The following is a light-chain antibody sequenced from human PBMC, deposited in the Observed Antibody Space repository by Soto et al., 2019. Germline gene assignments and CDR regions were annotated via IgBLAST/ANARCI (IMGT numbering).Light chain of an antibody. J-gene: IGLJ2*01. Sequence: QSALTQPPSASGSPGQAVTISCTGTSSDVGNYNYVSWYQQHPGKAPKLMIYEVNKRPSGVPDRFSGSKSGNTASLTVSGLQPEAEADSLRSAYAGTNGLVVFGGGIKVAVL. CDR3: SAYAGTNGLVV. CDR2: EVN. V-gene: IGLV2-8*01. CDR1: SSDVGNYNY.